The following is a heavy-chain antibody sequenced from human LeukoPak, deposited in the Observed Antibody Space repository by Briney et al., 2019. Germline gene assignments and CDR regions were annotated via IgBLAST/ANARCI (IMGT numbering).Heavy chain of an antibody. CDR2: IYYSGST. J-gene: IGHJ4*02. CDR3: ARAAGVVGNIGVEY. V-gene: IGHV4-59*01. D-gene: IGHD1-26*01. Sequence: SETLSLTCTVSGGSIRSYYWIWIRQPPGKGLEWIGYIYYSGSTNYNPSLKSRVTISVDTSKNQFSLKLSSVTAADTAVYYCARAAGVVGNIGVEYWGQGTLVTASS. CDR1: GGSIRSYY.